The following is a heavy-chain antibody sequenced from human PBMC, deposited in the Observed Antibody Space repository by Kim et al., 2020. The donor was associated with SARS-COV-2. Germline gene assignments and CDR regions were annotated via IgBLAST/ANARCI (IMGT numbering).Heavy chain of an antibody. D-gene: IGHD6-13*01. J-gene: IGHJ6*03. CDR1: EFTFSDYV. CDR2: ISGTSRYI. Sequence: GGSLRLSCVASEFTFSDYVMSWVRQAPGKGLEWLSSISGTSRYIYYADSMKGRFIISRDNVRNSLYLQMNSLRAEDTAVYYCARDRSSSWARVTDYYYLDVWGTGTTVSVFS. V-gene: IGHV3-21*01. CDR3: ARDRSSSWARVTDYYYLDV.